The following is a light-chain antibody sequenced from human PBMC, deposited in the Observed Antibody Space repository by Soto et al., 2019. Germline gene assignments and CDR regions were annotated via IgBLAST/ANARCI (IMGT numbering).Light chain of an antibody. V-gene: IGKV3-20*01. Sequence: EIVLTQSPATLSLSPGKKATLSCRASETVRTGSLAWYQQKPGQAPRLLIFGASVRATDIPDRFSDSGSGTEFTLTITRLATEDFAVYQCQQYASSPWTFGQGTKLEIK. CDR2: GAS. CDR3: QQYASSPWT. J-gene: IGKJ1*01. CDR1: ETVRTGS.